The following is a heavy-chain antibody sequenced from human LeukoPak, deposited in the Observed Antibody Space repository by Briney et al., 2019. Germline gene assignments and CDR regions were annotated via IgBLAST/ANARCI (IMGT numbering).Heavy chain of an antibody. Sequence: SETLSLTCAVYGGSFSGYYWSWIRQPPGKGLEWIGEINHSGSTNYNPSLKSRVTISVDTSKNQFSLKLNSVTAADTAVYYCARDSGGKFDSWGQGTLVTVSS. J-gene: IGHJ4*02. V-gene: IGHV4-34*01. CDR2: INHSGST. D-gene: IGHD4-23*01. CDR1: GGSFSGYY. CDR3: ARDSGGKFDS.